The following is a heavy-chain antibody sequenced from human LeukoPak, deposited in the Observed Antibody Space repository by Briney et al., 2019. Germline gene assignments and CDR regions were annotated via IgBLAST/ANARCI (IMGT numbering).Heavy chain of an antibody. CDR2: ISPTGSTT. CDR1: GFSFSGHW. D-gene: IGHD1-26*01. J-gene: IGHJ4*02. CDR3: AKGGAAPWRY. Sequence: GGSLRLSCTASGFSFSGHWMHWARQLPGKGLVWVSRISPTGSTTSYADSVKGRFTVSRDNAKNTLYLQVNNLRAEDTAVYYCAKGGAAPWRYWGQGTLVTVSS. V-gene: IGHV3-74*01.